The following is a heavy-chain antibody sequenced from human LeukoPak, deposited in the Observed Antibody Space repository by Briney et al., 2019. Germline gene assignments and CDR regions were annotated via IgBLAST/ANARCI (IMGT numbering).Heavy chain of an antibody. CDR1: GFTFSSYW. J-gene: IGHJ3*02. V-gene: IGHV3-7*01. CDR3: ARDLAGPRQEVFDI. Sequence: GGSLRLSSAASGFTFSSYWMSWVRQAPGKGLEWVANIKQDGSEKYYVDSVKGRFTISRDNAKNSLYLQMNSLRAEDTAVYYCARDLAGPRQEVFDIWGQGTMVTVSS. CDR2: IKQDGSEK.